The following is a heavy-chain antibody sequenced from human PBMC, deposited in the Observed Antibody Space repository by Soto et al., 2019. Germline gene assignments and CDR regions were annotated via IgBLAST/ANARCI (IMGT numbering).Heavy chain of an antibody. Sequence: QVQLVQSGAEVKKPGSSVKVSCKASGGTFSSYAISWVRQAPGQGLEWMGGIIPIFGTANYAQKFQGRVRITADESTSTAYMELSSLRSADTAVYYCARSIAVAGPSFYYGMDVWGQGTTVTVSS. V-gene: IGHV1-69*12. CDR2: IIPIFGTA. D-gene: IGHD6-19*01. J-gene: IGHJ6*02. CDR1: GGTFSSYA. CDR3: ARSIAVAGPSFYYGMDV.